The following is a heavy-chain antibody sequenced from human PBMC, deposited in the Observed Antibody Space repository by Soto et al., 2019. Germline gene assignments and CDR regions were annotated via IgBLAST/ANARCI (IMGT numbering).Heavy chain of an antibody. Sequence: QVQLQESGPGLVKPSGTLSLTCSVSGASSISENWWTWVRQSPGKGLEWIGEIHHTGSTTYNPSLDSRVTMSVDKSKNHFSLILSSVTAADTALYYCAKSWELRRFFASWGQGTLVTVSS. V-gene: IGHV4-4*02. CDR3: AKSWELRRFFAS. CDR2: IHHTGST. J-gene: IGHJ4*02. D-gene: IGHD1-26*01. CDR1: GASSISENW.